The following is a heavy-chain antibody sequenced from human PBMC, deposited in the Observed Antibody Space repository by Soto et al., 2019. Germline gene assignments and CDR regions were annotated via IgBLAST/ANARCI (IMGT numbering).Heavy chain of an antibody. CDR1: GYTFTSYG. Sequence: GASVKVSCKASGYTFTSYGISWVRQAPGQGLEWMGWISAYNGNTNYAQKLQGRVTMTTDTSTSTAYMELRSLRSDDTAVYYCARGRGFWRGYSTDDDAFDIWGQGTMVTVSS. D-gene: IGHD3-3*01. J-gene: IGHJ3*02. CDR2: ISAYNGNT. CDR3: ARGRGFWRGYSTDDDAFDI. V-gene: IGHV1-18*01.